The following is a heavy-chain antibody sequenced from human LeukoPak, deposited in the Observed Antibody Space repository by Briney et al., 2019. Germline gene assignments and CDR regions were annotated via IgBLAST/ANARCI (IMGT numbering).Heavy chain of an antibody. CDR3: ARHPRSGYSGYDYQPY. CDR1: GGSISSYY. V-gene: IGHV4-39*01. Sequence: SETLSLTCTVSGGSISSYYWGWIRQPPGKGLEWIGGIYYSGSTYYNPSLKSRVTISVDTSKNQFSLKLSSVTAADTAVYYCARHPRSGYSGYDYQPYWGQGTLVTVSS. CDR2: IYYSGST. J-gene: IGHJ4*02. D-gene: IGHD5-12*01.